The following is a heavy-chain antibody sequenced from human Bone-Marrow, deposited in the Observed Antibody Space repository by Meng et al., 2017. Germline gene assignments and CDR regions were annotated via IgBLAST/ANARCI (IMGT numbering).Heavy chain of an antibody. CDR2: TYYRSRWYT. V-gene: IGHV6-1*01. J-gene: IGHJ5*02. Sequence: HQPGPGLVKPSQPLSLPCTIPGDSASRPIAAWHWIRRSPSRGLEWLGRTYYRSRWYTDYAVSVKSRININPDTTENHFSLQLNSVTAADTAVYYCARDCPSPFRWFDPWGQGTLVTVSS. CDR1: GDSASRPIAA. CDR3: ARDCPSPFRWFDP.